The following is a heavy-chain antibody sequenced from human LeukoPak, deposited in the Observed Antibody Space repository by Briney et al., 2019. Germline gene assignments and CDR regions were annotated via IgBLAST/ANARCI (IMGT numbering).Heavy chain of an antibody. CDR1: GYTFTSYG. CDR3: AIVVSVPPPHYYFDY. Sequence: ASVKVSCKASGYTFTSYGISWVRQAPGQGLEWMGWISAYNGNTNYAQKLQGRVTMTTDTSTSTAYMELRSLRSDDTAVYYCAIVVSVPPPHYYFDYWGQGTLVTVSS. CDR2: ISAYNGNT. V-gene: IGHV1-18*01. D-gene: IGHD5/OR15-5a*01. J-gene: IGHJ4*02.